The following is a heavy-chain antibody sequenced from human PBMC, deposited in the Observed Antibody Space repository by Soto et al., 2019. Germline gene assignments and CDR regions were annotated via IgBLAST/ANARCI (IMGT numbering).Heavy chain of an antibody. D-gene: IGHD3-10*01. Sequence: QVQLVQSGAEVKKPGSSVKVSCKASGGTFSSYTISWMRQAPGQGLEWMGRIIPILGIPNYAQKFQGRVTITADKSTSTVYMELSSLRSEDTAVYYCARFRGSYGMDVWGQGTTVTVSS. CDR3: ARFRGSYGMDV. V-gene: IGHV1-69*02. CDR1: GGTFSSYT. CDR2: IIPILGIP. J-gene: IGHJ6*02.